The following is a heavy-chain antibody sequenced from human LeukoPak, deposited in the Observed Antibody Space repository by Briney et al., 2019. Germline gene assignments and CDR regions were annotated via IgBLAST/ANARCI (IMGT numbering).Heavy chain of an antibody. CDR2: IYYSGST. J-gene: IGHJ4*02. Sequence: PSETLSLTCTVSGGSISSGDYYWSWLRQPPGKGLEWIWYIYYSGSTYYNPSLKSRVTISVDTSKNQFSLKLSSVTAADTAVYYCARHVPEYYYDSSGSDYWGQGTLVTVSS. D-gene: IGHD3-22*01. CDR1: GGSISSGDYY. V-gene: IGHV4-30-4*01. CDR3: ARHVPEYYYDSSGSDY.